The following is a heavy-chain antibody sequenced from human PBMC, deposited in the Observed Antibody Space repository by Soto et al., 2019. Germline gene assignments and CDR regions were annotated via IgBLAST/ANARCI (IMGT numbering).Heavy chain of an antibody. CDR1: GYSFASYW. Sequence: PXECLKISFQGSGYSFASYWIGWVRQMPGKDLEWMGIIYPCDSDTRYSPSFQGQVTISADKSLRTAYLQWTSLKASDTALYYCARTRSFTLGFYYDGMDVWGQGTTVTVSS. V-gene: IGHV5-51*01. D-gene: IGHD6-6*01. CDR2: IYPCDSDT. CDR3: ARTRSFTLGFYYDGMDV. J-gene: IGHJ6*02.